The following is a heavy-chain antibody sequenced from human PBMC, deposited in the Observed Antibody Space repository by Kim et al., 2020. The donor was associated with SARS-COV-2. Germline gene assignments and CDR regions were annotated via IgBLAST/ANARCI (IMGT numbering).Heavy chain of an antibody. CDR1: GGTFSSYA. CDR3: ARGGDIVLMVYAMGSYYYGMDV. J-gene: IGHJ6*02. Sequence: SVKVSCKASGGTFSSYAISWVRQAPGQGLEWMGGIIPIFGTANYAQKFQGRVTITADESTSTAYMELSSLRSEDTAVYYCARGGDIVLMVYAMGSYYYGMDVWGQGTTVTVSS. D-gene: IGHD2-8*01. CDR2: IIPIFGTA. V-gene: IGHV1-69*13.